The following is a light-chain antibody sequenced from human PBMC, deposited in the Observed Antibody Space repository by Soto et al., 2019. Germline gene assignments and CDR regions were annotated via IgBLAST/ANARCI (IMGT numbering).Light chain of an antibody. CDR1: SSDVGKYDR. V-gene: IGLV2-18*02. CDR3: SSYMSTSRYV. J-gene: IGLJ1*01. Sequence: QCDLNQLPSGYGSPGQAVTISCTGTSSDVGKYDRVSWYQQPPGTAPKLIIYEVINRPSGVPARFSGSKSGNTASLTISGLQAEDEADYYCSSYMSTSRYVFGAGTKVTVL. CDR2: EVI.